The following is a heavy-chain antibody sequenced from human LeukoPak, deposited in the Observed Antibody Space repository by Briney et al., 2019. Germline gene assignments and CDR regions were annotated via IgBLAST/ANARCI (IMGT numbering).Heavy chain of an antibody. CDR1: GFTFSSHD. D-gene: IGHD2-8*01. J-gene: IGHJ3*01. Sequence: GGSLRLSCAASGFTFSSHDMHWVRQITGKGLEWVSTIGVAGDTYYPGSATGRFTISRENGKNSLYLQVNSLRAGDTAVYYCIRSRCSNGICHHAFDVWGQGTLVTVSS. CDR3: IRSRCSNGICHHAFDV. V-gene: IGHV3-13*01. CDR2: IGVAGDT.